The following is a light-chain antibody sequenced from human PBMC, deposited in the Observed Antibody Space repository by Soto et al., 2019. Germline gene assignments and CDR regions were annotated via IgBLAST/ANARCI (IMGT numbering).Light chain of an antibody. V-gene: IGKV1-5*01. Sequence: DIPMTQSPSTLSASVGDRLTITCRASQSIGTWLAWYQQKPGKAPKVLIYDASSLESGVPSRFSGSGSGTEFTLTISSLQPDDIATYYCQHYNSYSPWTFGQGTKVEIK. CDR2: DAS. CDR1: QSIGTW. J-gene: IGKJ1*01. CDR3: QHYNSYSPWT.